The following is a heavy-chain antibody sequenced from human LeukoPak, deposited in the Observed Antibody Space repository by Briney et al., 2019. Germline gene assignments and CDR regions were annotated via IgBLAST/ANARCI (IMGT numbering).Heavy chain of an antibody. J-gene: IGHJ4*02. V-gene: IGHV4-34*01. CDR2: INHSGST. Sequence: SETLSLTCAVYGGSFSAYYWSWIRQPPGKGLEWIGEINHSGSTNYNPSLKGRVTISVDTSKNQFSLKLSSVTAADTAVYYCARGGGNYGYYFDYWGQGTLVTVSS. D-gene: IGHD4-11*01. CDR3: ARGGGNYGYYFDY. CDR1: GGSFSAYY.